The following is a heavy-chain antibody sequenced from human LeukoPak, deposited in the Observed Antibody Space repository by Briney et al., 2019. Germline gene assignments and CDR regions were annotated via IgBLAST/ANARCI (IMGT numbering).Heavy chain of an antibody. CDR1: GGSFSSSC. D-gene: IGHD1-26*01. CDR2: IYTSGST. Sequence: SETLSLTCTVSGGSFSSSCWSWIRQPAGKGLEWVGRIYTSGSTNFNPSPKSRVTISIDKSKNQISLKLNSVTAADTAVYYCARGYSGNYLRFDPWGQGTLVTVSS. V-gene: IGHV4-4*07. J-gene: IGHJ5*02. CDR3: ARGYSGNYLRFDP.